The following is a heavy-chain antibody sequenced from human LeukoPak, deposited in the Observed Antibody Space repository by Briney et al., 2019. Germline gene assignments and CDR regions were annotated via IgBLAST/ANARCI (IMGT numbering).Heavy chain of an antibody. V-gene: IGHV3-23*01. J-gene: IGHJ3*02. D-gene: IGHD2-21*02. CDR1: GFTFSGYS. Sequence: PGGSLALSCAASGFTFSGYSMNWVRQAPGKGLEWVSAISGSGGSTYYADSVKGRFTISRDNSKNTLYLQMNSLRAEDTAVYYCAKDMDAYCGGDCYRPLDAFDIWGQGTMVTVSS. CDR3: AKDMDAYCGGDCYRPLDAFDI. CDR2: ISGSGGST.